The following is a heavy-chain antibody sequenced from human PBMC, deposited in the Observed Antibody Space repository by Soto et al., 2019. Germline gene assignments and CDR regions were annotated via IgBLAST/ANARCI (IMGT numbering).Heavy chain of an antibody. CDR3: AKGRDYPRDYFHY. J-gene: IGHJ4*01. CDR2: VSPNGQGI. CDR1: AFTLGMYG. V-gene: IGHV3-23*01. D-gene: IGHD3-10*01. Sequence: GRSLRLPCAPSAFTLGMYGMSCVRHAPSKGLEWVSAVSPNGQGIYYADSVRGRFTISRDFSKNTVFLHMDSLRAEDTAVYYGAKGRDYPRDYFHYWGQETLVAVSS.